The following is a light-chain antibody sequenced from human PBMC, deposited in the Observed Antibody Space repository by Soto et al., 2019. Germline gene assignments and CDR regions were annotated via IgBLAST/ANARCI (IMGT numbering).Light chain of an antibody. CDR3: HQRSKWPLT. CDR1: QSVRTY. Sequence: DIVLTQSPATLSLYPGERATLSCRASQSVRTYLAWYQQKPGQAPRLLIYDASNRATDIPDRFSGSGSGTDFTLTTSSLDPEDFAVYYCHQRSKWPLTFGGGTKVDI. J-gene: IGKJ4*01. CDR2: DAS. V-gene: IGKV3-11*01.